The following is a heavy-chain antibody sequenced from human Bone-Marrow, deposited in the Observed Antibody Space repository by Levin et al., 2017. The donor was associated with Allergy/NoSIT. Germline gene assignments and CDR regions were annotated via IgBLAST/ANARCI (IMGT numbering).Heavy chain of an antibody. D-gene: IGHD2-15*01. V-gene: IGHV3-48*02. CDR1: GITFSSYS. CDR2: ISSSSTTI. J-gene: IGHJ4*02. Sequence: GESLKISCAASGITFSSYSMNWVRQAPGKGLEWVSYISSSSTTIYYADSVKGRFTISRDNAKNSLYLQMNSLRDEDTAVYYCARDSLFVVAATFDYWGQGTLVTVSS. CDR3: ARDSLFVVAATFDY.